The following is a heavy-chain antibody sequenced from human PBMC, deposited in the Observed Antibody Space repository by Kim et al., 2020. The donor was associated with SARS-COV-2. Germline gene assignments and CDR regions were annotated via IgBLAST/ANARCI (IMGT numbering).Heavy chain of an antibody. D-gene: IGHD6-13*01. CDR1: GGSIRDYY. CDR3: ARGYTGAAGWFDR. V-gene: IGHV4-59*01. CDR2: IHYSGNT. Sequence: SETLSLTCSVSGGSIRDYYWSWIRQPPGKGLEWIGYIHYSGNTNYNPSLKSRVTISVDTSKSQLSLKLSSVTAADTAVYYCARGYTGAAGWFDRWGQGTL. J-gene: IGHJ5*02.